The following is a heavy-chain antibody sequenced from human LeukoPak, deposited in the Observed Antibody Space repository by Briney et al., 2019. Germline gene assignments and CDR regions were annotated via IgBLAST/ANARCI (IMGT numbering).Heavy chain of an antibody. V-gene: IGHV3-74*01. CDR3: ARDPRNVGLAP. J-gene: IGHJ5*02. CDR2: NNGDGSTT. D-gene: IGHD2-15*01. Sequence: GGSLRLSCAASGFTFSSHWMSWVRQAPGKGLMYISRNNGDGSTTNYADVVKGRFTMSRDNVKNTLYLQMNSLRVEDTAAYYCARDPRNVGLAPWGQGTLVTVSS. CDR1: GFTFSSHW.